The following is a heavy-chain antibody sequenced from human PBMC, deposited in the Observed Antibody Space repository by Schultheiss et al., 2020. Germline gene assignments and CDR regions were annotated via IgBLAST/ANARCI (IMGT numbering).Heavy chain of an antibody. J-gene: IGHJ4*02. CDR3: ARTYGSGSFDY. CDR1: GGSFSGYY. V-gene: IGHV4-59*10. Sequence: SETLSLTCAVYGGSFSGYYWSWIRQPPGKGLEWIGRIYTSGSTNYNPSLKSRVTISVDTSKNQFSLKLSSVTAADTAVYYCARTYGSGSFDYWGQGTLVTVSS. D-gene: IGHD3-10*01. CDR2: IYTSGST.